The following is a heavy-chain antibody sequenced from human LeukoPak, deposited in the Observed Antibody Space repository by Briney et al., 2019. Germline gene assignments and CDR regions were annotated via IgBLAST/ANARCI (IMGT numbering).Heavy chain of an antibody. J-gene: IGHJ5*02. CDR2: ISWKSGST. Sequence: PGRSLRLSCAASGFTFDNYAMHWVRQAPGKGLEWVSGISWKSGSTGYADSVKGRFTISRDNAKNSLYLQMNSLRAEDTAVYYCARRVQRWLQFRVHWFDPWGQGTLVTVSS. V-gene: IGHV3-9*01. CDR3: ARRVQRWLQFRVHWFDP. D-gene: IGHD5-24*01. CDR1: GFTFDNYA.